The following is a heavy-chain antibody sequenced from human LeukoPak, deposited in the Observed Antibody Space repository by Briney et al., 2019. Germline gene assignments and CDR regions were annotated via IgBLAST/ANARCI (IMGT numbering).Heavy chain of an antibody. V-gene: IGHV4-59*01. Sequence: PSETLSLTCTVSGGSISSYYWSWIRQPPGKGLEWIGYIYYSGSTNYNPSLKSRVTISVDTSKNQFSLKLSSVTAADTAVYYCARDRYGSGSLSWFDPWGQGTLVTVSS. CDR2: IYYSGST. J-gene: IGHJ5*02. CDR1: GGSISSYY. D-gene: IGHD3-10*01. CDR3: ARDRYGSGSLSWFDP.